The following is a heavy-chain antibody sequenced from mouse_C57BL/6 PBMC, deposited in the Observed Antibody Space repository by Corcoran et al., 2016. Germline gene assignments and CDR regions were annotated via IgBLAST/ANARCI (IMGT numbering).Heavy chain of an antibody. J-gene: IGHJ2*01. CDR2: IYPGSGNT. CDR1: GYTFTDYY. D-gene: IGHD2-5*01. Sequence: QVPLKQSGAELVRPGASVKLSCKASGYTFTDYYINWVKQRPGQGLEWIARIYPGSGNTYYNEKFKGKATLTAEKSSSTAYMQLSSLTSEDSAVYFCAGSNYGDFDYWGHGTTLTVSS. CDR3: AGSNYGDFDY. V-gene: IGHV1-76*01.